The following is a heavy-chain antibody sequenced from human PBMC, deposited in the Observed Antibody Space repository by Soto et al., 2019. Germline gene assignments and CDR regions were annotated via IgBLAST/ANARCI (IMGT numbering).Heavy chain of an antibody. V-gene: IGHV3-23*01. J-gene: IGHJ5*02. CDR1: GFTFTNYA. CDR2: ISASGGLK. Sequence: GGSLRLSCAASGFTFTNYAMTWVRQTPGKGLEWVSGISASGGLKYYADSVQGRFTVSRDNSKNILYLQMDNLGDGDTALYYWARDVETTPDWLDPWGQGTLVTVSS. D-gene: IGHD1-7*01. CDR3: ARDVETTPDWLDP.